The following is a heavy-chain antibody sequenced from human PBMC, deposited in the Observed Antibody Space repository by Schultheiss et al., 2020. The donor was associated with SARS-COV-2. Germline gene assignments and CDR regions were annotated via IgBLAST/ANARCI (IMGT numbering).Heavy chain of an antibody. Sequence: GGSLRLSCAASGFTFSSYAMSWVRQAPGKGLEWVSGVSWNGSRTHYADSVKGRFTISRDNAKNSLYLQMNSLRAEDTAVYYCAKASTVTTVLVGLHAFDIWGQGTMVTVSS. CDR2: VSWNGSRT. V-gene: IGHV3-19*01. CDR3: AKASTVTTVLVGLHAFDI. J-gene: IGHJ3*02. CDR1: GFTFSSYA. D-gene: IGHD4-17*01.